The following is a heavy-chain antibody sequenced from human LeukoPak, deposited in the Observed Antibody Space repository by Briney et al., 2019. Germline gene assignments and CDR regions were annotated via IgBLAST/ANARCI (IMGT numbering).Heavy chain of an antibody. CDR2: IWYDGSNK. Sequence: GGPLRLSCAASGFTFSSYGMHWVRQAPGKGLEWVAVIWYDGSNKYYADSVKGRFTISRDNSKNTLYLQMNSLRAEDTAVYYCARDMGYCSSTSCANLYYFDYWGQGTLVTVSS. J-gene: IGHJ4*02. D-gene: IGHD2-2*01. CDR3: ARDMGYCSSTSCANLYYFDY. CDR1: GFTFSSYG. V-gene: IGHV3-33*01.